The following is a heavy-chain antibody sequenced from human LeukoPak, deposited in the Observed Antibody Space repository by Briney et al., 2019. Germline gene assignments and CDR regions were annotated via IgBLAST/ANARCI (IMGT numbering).Heavy chain of an antibody. CDR3: AKAYYDSSGYPPDAFDI. D-gene: IGHD3-22*01. CDR1: GFTFSSYA. Sequence: GGSLRLSCAASGFTFSSYAMSWVRQAPGKGLEWVSAISGSGGSTYYADSVKGRFTISRDNSKNTLYLQMNSLRAEDTAVYYCAKAYYDSSGYPPDAFDIWGQGTMVTVS. V-gene: IGHV3-23*01. CDR2: ISGSGGST. J-gene: IGHJ3*02.